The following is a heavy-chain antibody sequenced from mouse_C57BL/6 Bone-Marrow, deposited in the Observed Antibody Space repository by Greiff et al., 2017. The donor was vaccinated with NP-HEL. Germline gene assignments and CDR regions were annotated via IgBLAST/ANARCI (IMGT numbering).Heavy chain of an antibody. CDR3: TVGYYGSSGY. Sequence: EVQRVESGAELVRPGASVKLSCTASGFNIKDDYMHWVKQRPEQGLEWIGWIDPENGDTEYAPKFQGKATMTADTSSNTAYLQLSSLTSEDTAVYYCTVGYYGSSGYWGQGTTLTVSS. J-gene: IGHJ2*01. V-gene: IGHV14-4*01. CDR2: IDPENGDT. D-gene: IGHD1-1*01. CDR1: GFNIKDDY.